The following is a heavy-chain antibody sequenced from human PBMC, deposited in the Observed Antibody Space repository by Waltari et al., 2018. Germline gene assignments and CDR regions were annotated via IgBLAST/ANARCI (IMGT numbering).Heavy chain of an antibody. CDR2: RWYDGSNK. V-gene: IGHV3-33*01. D-gene: IGHD3-22*01. J-gene: IGHJ4*02. CDR1: GFTFSSYG. CDR3: ARDYYYDSSGYYPLWY. Sequence: QVQLVESGGGVVQPGRSLRLSCAASGFTFSSYGMHWVRQAPGKGLEWVAVRWYDGSNKYYADSVKGRFTISRDNSKNTLYLQMNSLRAEDTAVYYCARDYYYDSSGYYPLWYWGQGTLVTVSS.